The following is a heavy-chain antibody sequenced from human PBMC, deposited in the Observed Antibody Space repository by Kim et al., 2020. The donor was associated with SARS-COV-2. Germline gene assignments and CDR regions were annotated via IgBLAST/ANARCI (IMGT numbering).Heavy chain of an antibody. CDR3: ARSGEQQLVLGYYFDY. D-gene: IGHD6-13*01. CDR1: GGSISSYY. V-gene: IGHV4-4*07. Sequence: SETLSLTCTVSGGSISSYYWSWIRQPAGKGLEWIGRIYTSGSTNYNPSLKSRVTMSVDTSKNQFSLKLSSVTAADTAVYYCARSGEQQLVLGYYFDYWGQGTLVTVSS. J-gene: IGHJ4*02. CDR2: IYTSGST.